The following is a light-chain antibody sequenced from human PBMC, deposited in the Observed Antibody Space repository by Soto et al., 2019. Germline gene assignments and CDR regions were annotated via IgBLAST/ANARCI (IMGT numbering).Light chain of an antibody. Sequence: EIVLTQSPGTLSLSPGERATLSCRASQSVSSSYLAWYQQKPDQAPRLLIYGASSRATGIPDRFSGSGSVTDVTLTISSLEAEDFAVYYCQQYGSSGMYTFGQGTKLEIK. CDR3: QQYGSSGMYT. CDR1: QSVSSSY. V-gene: IGKV3-20*01. J-gene: IGKJ2*01. CDR2: GAS.